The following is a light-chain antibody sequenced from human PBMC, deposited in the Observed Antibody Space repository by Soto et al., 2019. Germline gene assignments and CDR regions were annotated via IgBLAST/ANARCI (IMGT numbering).Light chain of an antibody. CDR3: AALDDSLNGPV. J-gene: IGLJ2*01. Sequence: QPVLTQPPSASGTPGQRVTISCSGSSSNIGSNTVNWYQQLPGTAPKLLIYSNNQRPSGVPDRFSGSKSGTSASLAISGLQSEDEADYYCAALDDSLNGPVFGGGTKVTVL. CDR1: SSNIGSNT. CDR2: SNN. V-gene: IGLV1-44*01.